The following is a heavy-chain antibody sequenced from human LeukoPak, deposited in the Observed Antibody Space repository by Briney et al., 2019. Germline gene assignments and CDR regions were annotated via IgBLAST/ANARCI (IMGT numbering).Heavy chain of an antibody. J-gene: IGHJ4*02. Sequence: ASVKVSCKASGYIVTNYYMHWVRQAPGQGLEWMGMINPSISSRTYAQKFQGRVTVTSDTSTSTVYMEVSSLRSEDTAIYYCARSGMWFSTNDWGQGTLVTVSS. V-gene: IGHV1-46*01. CDR3: ARSGMWFSTND. CDR2: INPSISSR. D-gene: IGHD2-21*01. CDR1: GYIVTNYY.